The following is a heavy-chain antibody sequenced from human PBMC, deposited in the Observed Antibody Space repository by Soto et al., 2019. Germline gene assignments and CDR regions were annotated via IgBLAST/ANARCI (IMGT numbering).Heavy chain of an antibody. J-gene: IGHJ5*02. CDR1: EFTFSTYG. CDR2: ISSTSTTM. CDR3: ARSGHISGYLLLDH. V-gene: IGHV3-48*02. Sequence: GGSLRLSCAASEFTFSTYGMNWVRQAPGKGLEWISYISSTSTTMYYADSVKGRFTISRDNAKNSLYLQMSSLRDEDTAVYYCARSGHISGYLLLDHWGQGTLVTVSS. D-gene: IGHD5-18*01.